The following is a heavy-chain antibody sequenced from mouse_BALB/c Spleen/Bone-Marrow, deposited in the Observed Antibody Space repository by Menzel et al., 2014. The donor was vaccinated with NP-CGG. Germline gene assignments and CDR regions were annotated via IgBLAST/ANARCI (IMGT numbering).Heavy chain of an antibody. D-gene: IGHD2-2*01. J-gene: IGHJ2*01. CDR2: IDPANDNT. CDR3: ASYVYGYYFDY. V-gene: IGHV14-3*02. CDR1: GFNIKDTY. Sequence: EVQLQQSGAELVKPGASVKLSCTASGFNIKDTYIHWVKQRPEQGLEWIGRIDPANDNTKYDPEFQGKATITADTSSSTAYLQLSSLTSEDTAVYYCASYVYGYYFDYWGQGTTLTVSS.